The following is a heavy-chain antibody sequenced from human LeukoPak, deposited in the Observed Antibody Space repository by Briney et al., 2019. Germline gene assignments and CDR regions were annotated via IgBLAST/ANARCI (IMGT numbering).Heavy chain of an antibody. J-gene: IGHJ6*02. CDR3: AKDRGYGSGSYYNPRGPVRGMDV. CDR2: IKLDGSEK. V-gene: IGHV3-7*03. CDR1: GGSFNNFY. Sequence: ETLSLTCAVYGGSFNNFYWSWIRQSPGKGLEWVANIKLDGSEKNYVDSVKGRFTISRDNSKNTLYLQMNSLRAEDTAVYYCAKDRGYGSGSYYNPRGPVRGMDVWGQGTTVTVSS. D-gene: IGHD3-10*01.